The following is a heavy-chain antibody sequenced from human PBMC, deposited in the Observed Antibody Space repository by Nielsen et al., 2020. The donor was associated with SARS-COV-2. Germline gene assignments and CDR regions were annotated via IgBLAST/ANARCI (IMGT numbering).Heavy chain of an antibody. CDR1: GGSISSGGYY. CDR3: ARESSGYDNYNYGMDV. CDR2: IYYSGRT. J-gene: IGHJ6*02. V-gene: IGHV4-31*03. Sequence: SETLSLTCTVSGGSISSGGYYWSWIRHHPGKGLEWIGYIYYSGRTCYNPSLKSRVTISVDTSKNQFSLSLRSVTAADTAVYYCARESSGYDNYNYGMDVWGQGTTVTVSS. D-gene: IGHD5-12*01.